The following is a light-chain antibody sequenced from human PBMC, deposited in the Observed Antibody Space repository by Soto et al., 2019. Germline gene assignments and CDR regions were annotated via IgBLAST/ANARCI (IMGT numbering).Light chain of an antibody. CDR2: DVS. V-gene: IGLV2-14*01. Sequence: QSALTQPASVSASPGQSITISCTGTSSDVGGYNYVSWYQQHPGKAPKLMIYDVSNRPSGVSDRFSGSKSGNTASLTISGLQADDEADYYFSSSTSSSTHVVGTGTKLTAL. J-gene: IGLJ1*01. CDR1: SSDVGGYNY. CDR3: SSSTSSSTHV.